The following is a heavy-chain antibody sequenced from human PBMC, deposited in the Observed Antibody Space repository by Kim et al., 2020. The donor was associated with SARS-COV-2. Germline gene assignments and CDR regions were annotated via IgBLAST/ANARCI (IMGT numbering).Heavy chain of an antibody. CDR3: ARTVIKRQLIYFDS. CDR2: IYYDGST. J-gene: IGHJ4*02. Sequence: SETLSLTCSVSSGSVRSGLNFWSWIRQPPGKGLEWIGHIYYDGSTRYKPSLESRVTMSLDTSQNQISLNLRSVTAADTAVYFCARTVIKRQLIYFDSWGQGTLVTVSS. D-gene: IGHD2-21*01. CDR1: SGSVRSGLNF. V-gene: IGHV4-61*01.